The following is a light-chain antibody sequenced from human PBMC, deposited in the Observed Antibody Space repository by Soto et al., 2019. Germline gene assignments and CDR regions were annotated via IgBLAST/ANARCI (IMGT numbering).Light chain of an antibody. J-gene: IGKJ4*01. Sequence: EIVMTQSPATLSVSPGERATLSCRASQSVSSNLAWYQQKPGQAPRLLIYGASTRATGIPARFSGSGSGTEFTLTLSSLQSEDFAVYYCQQYNNWPPPLTFGGGTKVDIK. CDR1: QSVSSN. CDR2: GAS. V-gene: IGKV3-15*01. CDR3: QQYNNWPPPLT.